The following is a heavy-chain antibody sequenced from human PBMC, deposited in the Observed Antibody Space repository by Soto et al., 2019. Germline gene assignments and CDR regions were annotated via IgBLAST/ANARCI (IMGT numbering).Heavy chain of an antibody. CDR2: ISGSGVVT. CDR3: AKDQGFDP. CDR1: GFTFSSYA. Sequence: PGGSLRLSCAASGFTFSSYAMSWVRQAPGKGLEWVSSISGSGVVTYYADSVKGRFTISRDGSKSTLYLQMNSLRAEDTALYYCAKDQGFDPWGQGTLVTVSS. V-gene: IGHV3-23*01. J-gene: IGHJ5*02.